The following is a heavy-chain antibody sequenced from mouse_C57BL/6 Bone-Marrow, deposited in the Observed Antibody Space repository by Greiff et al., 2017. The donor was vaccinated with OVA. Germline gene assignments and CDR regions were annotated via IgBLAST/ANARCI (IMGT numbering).Heavy chain of an antibody. V-gene: IGHV1-15*01. D-gene: IGHD2-5*01. CDR1: GYTFTDYE. Sequence: VQLVASWAELVRPGASVTLSCKASGYTFTDYEMHWVKQTPVHGLEWIGAIDPETGGTAYNQKFKGKAILTADKSSSTAYMELRSLTSDDSAVYYCTRGYSNYYAMDYWGQGTSVTVSS. CDR3: TRGYSNYYAMDY. CDR2: IDPETGGT. J-gene: IGHJ4*01.